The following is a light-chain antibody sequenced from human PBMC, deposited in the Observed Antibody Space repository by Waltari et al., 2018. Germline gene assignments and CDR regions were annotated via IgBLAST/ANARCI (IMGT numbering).Light chain of an antibody. CDR1: QGISNY. V-gene: IGKV1-27*01. CDR3: QKYNSAPP. CDR2: AAS. J-gene: IGKJ1*01. Sequence: DIQMTQSPSSLSASVGDRVTITCRASQGISNYLAWYQKKPGKVPKLLIYAASTLQSGVPSRFSGSGSGTDFTLTISSLQPEDVATYYCQKYNSAPPFGQGTKVEIK.